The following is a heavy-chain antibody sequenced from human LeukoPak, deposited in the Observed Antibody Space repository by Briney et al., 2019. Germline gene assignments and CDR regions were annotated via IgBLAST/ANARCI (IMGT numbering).Heavy chain of an antibody. CDR3: ARDPLWFGDLSLGNFDY. D-gene: IGHD3-10*01. J-gene: IGHJ4*02. CDR1: GFSTSSGYY. Sequence: PSETLSLTCTVSGFSTSSGYYWGWIRQPPGEGLEWIGSIHHSGTTYYNPSLKSRVTISVDTSKNQFSLRLSSVTAADTAVYYCARDPLWFGDLSLGNFDYWGQGTLVTVSS. V-gene: IGHV4-38-2*02. CDR2: IHHSGTT.